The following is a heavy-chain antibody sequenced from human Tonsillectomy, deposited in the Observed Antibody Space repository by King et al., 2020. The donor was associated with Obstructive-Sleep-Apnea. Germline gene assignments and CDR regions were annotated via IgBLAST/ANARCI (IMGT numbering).Heavy chain of an antibody. D-gene: IGHD5-24*01. J-gene: IGHJ4*02. CDR3: ARTANYWYYFDY. CDR2: IYYSGSI. V-gene: IGHV4-59*08. Sequence: QLQESGPGLVKPSETLSLTCTVSGGSISSYYWSWIRQPPGKGLEWIGYIYYSGSINYNFFLKSRLTISVDTSKNQFSLKLSSVTAADTAVYYCARTANYWYYFDYWGQGTLVTVSS. CDR1: GGSISSYY.